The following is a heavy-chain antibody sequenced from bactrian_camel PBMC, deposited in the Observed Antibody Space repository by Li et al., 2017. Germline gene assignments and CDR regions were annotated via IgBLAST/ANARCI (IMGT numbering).Heavy chain of an antibody. CDR1: EVTSEVTSSHFC. D-gene: IGHD5*01. J-gene: IGHJ6*01. CDR3: AADLSPVSGVLPEFGDGPVEADFGV. CDR2: FYTAGSDT. Sequence: HVQLVESGGGSVDIGGSVTLSCQASEVTSEVTSSHFCMAWFRQVSGKEREAIAAFYTAGSDTYYADSVMGRFTISLDNTENTVYLQMNNLKPEDTAIYYCAADLSPVSGVLPEFGDGPVEADFGVWGQGTQVTVS. V-gene: IGHV3S6*01.